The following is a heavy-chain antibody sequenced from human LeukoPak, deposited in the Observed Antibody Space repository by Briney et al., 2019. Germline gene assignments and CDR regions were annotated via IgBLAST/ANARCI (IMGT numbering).Heavy chain of an antibody. CDR2: IYYSKNT. Sequence: SETLSLTCSVSGGSISSTSNHWGWIRQPPGKGLEWIGSIYYSKNTYYNPSLKSRVTISADTSKNQFSLTLGSVSATDTAVYYCVSPRGFSYGYFDYWGQGTLVTVSS. CDR1: GGSISSTSNH. V-gene: IGHV4-39*01. J-gene: IGHJ4*02. CDR3: VSPRGFSYGYFDY. D-gene: IGHD5-18*01.